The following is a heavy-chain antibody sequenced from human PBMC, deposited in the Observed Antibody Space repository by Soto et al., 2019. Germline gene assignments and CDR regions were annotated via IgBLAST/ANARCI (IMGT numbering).Heavy chain of an antibody. CDR3: AREEKQLSRYGGDFDY. V-gene: IGHV4-61*01. CDR1: DGSVNSGNYY. CDR2: IYYIGTT. J-gene: IGHJ4*02. D-gene: IGHD3-16*01. Sequence: QVQLQESGPGLVKPSETLSLTCSVSDGSVNSGNYYWSWIRQPPGKGLEWIGHIYYIGTTDYNPSLKGGVRVSVDTAKDQVSLRVTSVTAADTAVYFCAREEKQLSRYGGDFDYWGQGSLVSVSS.